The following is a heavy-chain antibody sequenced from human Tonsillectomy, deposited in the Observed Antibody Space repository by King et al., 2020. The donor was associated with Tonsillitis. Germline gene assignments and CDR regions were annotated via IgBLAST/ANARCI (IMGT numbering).Heavy chain of an antibody. J-gene: IGHJ6*02. Sequence: VQLVQSGAEVKKPGASVKVSCKASGYTFASYGISWVRQAPGQGLEWMGWISTYNGNTNYAQRLQGRVTMTTDTSTSTAYMELRSLRSDDTAVYYCARNSGSGWFFYYGMDVWGQGTTVTVSS. V-gene: IGHV1-18*01. CDR1: GYTFASYG. D-gene: IGHD6-19*01. CDR3: ARNSGSGWFFYYGMDV. CDR2: ISTYNGNT.